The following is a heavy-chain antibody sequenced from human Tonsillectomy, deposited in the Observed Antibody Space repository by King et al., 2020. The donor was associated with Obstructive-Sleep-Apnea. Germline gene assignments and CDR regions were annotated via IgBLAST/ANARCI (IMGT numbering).Heavy chain of an antibody. J-gene: IGHJ4*02. D-gene: IGHD3-22*01. CDR1: GFTFSSYA. V-gene: IGHV3-30*04. CDR3: ARGTDYYESNYFDC. Sequence: VQLVESGGGVVQPGRSLRLSCAASGFTFSSYAMHWVRQAPGKGLEWVAVISYDGSNKYYADSVKGRFTISRDNSKNTLYLQMKSLRAEDTAVYYCARGTDYYESNYFDCWGQGTLVTVSS. CDR2: ISYDGSNK.